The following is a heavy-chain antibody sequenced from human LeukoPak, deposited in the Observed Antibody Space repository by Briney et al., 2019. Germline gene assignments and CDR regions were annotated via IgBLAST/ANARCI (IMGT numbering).Heavy chain of an antibody. D-gene: IGHD3-10*01. CDR1: GFTFSSYG. CDR2: ISYDGSNK. J-gene: IGHJ6*02. CDR3: AKGSRGTMVRGVSPDYYGMDV. V-gene: IGHV3-30*18. Sequence: GGSLRLSCAASGFTFSSYGMHWVRQAPGKGLEWGSVISYDGSNKYYADSVKGRFTISRDNSKNTLYLQMNSLRAEDTAVYYCAKGSRGTMVRGVSPDYYGMDVWGQGTTVTVSS.